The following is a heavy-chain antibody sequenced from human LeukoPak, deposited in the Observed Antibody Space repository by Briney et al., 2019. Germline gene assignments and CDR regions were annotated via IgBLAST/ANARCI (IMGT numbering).Heavy chain of an antibody. J-gene: IGHJ4*02. Sequence: GASVKVSCKASGDTFRSYGITWERQAPGQGLEWMGGIIPIFGTINYAQKFQGRVTITADESTSTVYMDLSSLRSEDTAMYYCARDRGYFDNRVFHHGDFDYWGQGTLVTVSS. CDR1: GDTFRSYG. V-gene: IGHV1-69*13. CDR3: ARDRGYFDNRVFHHGDFDY. CDR2: IIPIFGTI. D-gene: IGHD3-22*01.